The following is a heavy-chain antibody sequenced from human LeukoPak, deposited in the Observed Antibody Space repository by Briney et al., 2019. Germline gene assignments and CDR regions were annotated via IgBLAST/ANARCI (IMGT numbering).Heavy chain of an antibody. Sequence: GRSLRLSCAASGFTFSSYGMHWVRQAPGKGLEWVAVISYDGSNKYYADSVKGRFTISRDNSKNTLYLQMNSLRVEDTAVYYCVKDRIAVAGTSGYGMDVWGQGTTVTVSS. CDR3: VKDRIAVAGTSGYGMDV. J-gene: IGHJ6*02. CDR1: GFTFSSYG. V-gene: IGHV3-30*18. D-gene: IGHD6-19*01. CDR2: ISYDGSNK.